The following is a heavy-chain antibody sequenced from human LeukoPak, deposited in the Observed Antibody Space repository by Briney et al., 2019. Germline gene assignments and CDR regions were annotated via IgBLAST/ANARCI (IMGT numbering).Heavy chain of an antibody. Sequence: GASVKVSCKASGYTLTSYYLHWVRQAPGQGLEWMGIINPSGGSTTYAQKFQGSVTTTRDASTSTVYMELSSLRSDDTAVYYCARRGAQGGFDFWGQGTMVTVSS. J-gene: IGHJ3*01. CDR1: GYTLTSYY. V-gene: IGHV1-46*01. D-gene: IGHD3-10*01. CDR3: ARRGAQGGFDF. CDR2: INPSGGST.